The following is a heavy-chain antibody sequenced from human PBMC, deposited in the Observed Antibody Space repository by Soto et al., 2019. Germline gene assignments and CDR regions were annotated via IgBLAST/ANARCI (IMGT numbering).Heavy chain of an antibody. J-gene: IGHJ4*02. D-gene: IGHD3-10*02. CDR2: LYHTGNT. Sequence: SETLSLTCTASSGSFGSGIWWSWVRQPPGKGLEWIGELYHTGNTNYNPSLKSRLTMSVDESKNQFSLSLSSVTAADTAVYYWAGAAVLSPFAFGGRGTLATVSS. V-gene: IGHV4-4*02. CDR3: AGAAVLSPFAF. CDR1: SGSFGSGIW.